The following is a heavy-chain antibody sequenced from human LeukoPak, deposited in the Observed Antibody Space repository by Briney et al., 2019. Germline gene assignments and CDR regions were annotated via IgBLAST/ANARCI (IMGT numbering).Heavy chain of an antibody. V-gene: IGHV4-59*01. D-gene: IGHD3-16*01. CDR1: GASITTYY. CDR3: ASTFSYGYFDF. Sequence: PSETLSLTCTVSGASITTYYWGWIRQPPGKGLEWIGYSYYTGSTNYNPSLNSRVTISVDTSKRQFSLKLSSVTAADTAVYYCASTFSYGYFDFWGQGTLVTVSS. J-gene: IGHJ4*02. CDR2: SYYTGST.